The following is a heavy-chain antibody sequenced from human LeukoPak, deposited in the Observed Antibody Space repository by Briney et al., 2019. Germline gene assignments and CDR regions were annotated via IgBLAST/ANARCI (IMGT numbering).Heavy chain of an antibody. J-gene: IGHJ4*02. CDR1: GFTFSSYG. Sequence: GGSLRLSCAASGFTFSSYGMHWVRQAPGKGLEWVAVIWYDGSNKYYADSVKGRFTIYRDNSKNTLYLQMNSLRAEDTAVYYCARANDYGSGSYNYWGQGTLVTVSS. CDR2: IWYDGSNK. CDR3: ARANDYGSGSYNY. V-gene: IGHV3-33*01. D-gene: IGHD3-10*01.